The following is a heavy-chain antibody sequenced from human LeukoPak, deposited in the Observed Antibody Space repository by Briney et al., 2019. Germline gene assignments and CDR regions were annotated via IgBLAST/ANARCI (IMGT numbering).Heavy chain of an antibody. J-gene: IGHJ4*02. D-gene: IGHD3-22*01. Sequence: SETLSLTCTVSGGSISSGSYYWGWIRQPAGKGLEWIGRIYTSGSTNYNPSLKSRVTISVDTSKNQFSLKLSSATAADTAVYYCASVRYSDSSVLTRKRSYYFDYWKQGPLVTVPS. CDR1: GGSISSGSYY. CDR2: IYTSGST. V-gene: IGHV4-61*02. CDR3: ASVRYSDSSVLTRKRSYYFDY.